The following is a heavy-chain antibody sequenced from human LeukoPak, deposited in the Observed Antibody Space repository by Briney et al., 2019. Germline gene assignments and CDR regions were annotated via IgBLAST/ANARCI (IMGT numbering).Heavy chain of an antibody. J-gene: IGHJ5*02. D-gene: IGHD3-16*02. Sequence: SETLSLTCTVSGGSISSHYWSWIRQPPGKGLEWIGYIHYNGNTKSNPSLKSRATISIDTSKNQFSLKLTSVTSADTAVYYCARGDLSYWFDAWGQGTLVTVSS. CDR3: ARGDLSYWFDA. CDR1: GGSISSHY. CDR2: IHYNGNT. V-gene: IGHV4-59*11.